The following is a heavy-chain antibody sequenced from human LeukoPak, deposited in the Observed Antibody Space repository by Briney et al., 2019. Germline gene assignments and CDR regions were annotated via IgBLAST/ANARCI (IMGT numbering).Heavy chain of an antibody. D-gene: IGHD5-12*01. V-gene: IGHV1-2*02. CDR1: GYTFTGYY. CDR3: ARDYSSGGYESLY. Sequence: ASVKVSCKASGYTFTGYYMRWVRQAPGQGLEWMGWINPNSGGTNYAQKFQGRVTMTRDTSISTSYMELSRLRSDDTAVYYCARDYSSGGYESLYWGQGTLVTVSS. J-gene: IGHJ4*02. CDR2: INPNSGGT.